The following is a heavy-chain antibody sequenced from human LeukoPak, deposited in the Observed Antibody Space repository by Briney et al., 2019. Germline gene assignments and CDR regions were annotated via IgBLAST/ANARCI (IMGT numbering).Heavy chain of an antibody. V-gene: IGHV3-20*01. D-gene: IGHD3-16*01. CDR2: LNWNGDST. CDR1: GFTFDDYG. J-gene: IGHJ6*03. CDR3: ARGGGIQGYYYYMDV. Sequence: PGGSLRRSCAASGFTFDDYGMSWVRQTPGRGLELVSGLNWNGDSTSYADSVKGRFTISRDNAKSSLYLQMNSLRAEDTALYHCARGGGIQGYYYYMDVWGKGTTVIVSS.